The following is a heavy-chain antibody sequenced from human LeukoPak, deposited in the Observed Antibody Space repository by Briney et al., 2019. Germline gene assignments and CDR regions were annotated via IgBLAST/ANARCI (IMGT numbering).Heavy chain of an antibody. CDR1: GFTFSSYS. Sequence: PGGSLRLSCAASGFTFSSYSMNWVRQAPGKGLEWVSSISSSSSYIYYADSVKGRFTISRDNAKNSLYLQMNSLRAEDTAVYYCARDLSGAYYYYYMDVWGKGTTVTVSS. CDR3: ARDLSGAYYYYYMDV. D-gene: IGHD4/OR15-4a*01. V-gene: IGHV3-21*01. CDR2: ISSSSSYI. J-gene: IGHJ6*03.